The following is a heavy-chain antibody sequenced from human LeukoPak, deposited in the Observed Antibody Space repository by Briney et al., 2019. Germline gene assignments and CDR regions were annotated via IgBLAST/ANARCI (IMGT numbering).Heavy chain of an antibody. CDR1: GGSISRSAYY. D-gene: IGHD6-13*01. CDR2: IYYSGST. J-gene: IGHJ5*02. V-gene: IGHV4-39*01. Sequence: SETLSLTCSVSGGSISRSAYYWDWIRQSPGKGLEWIGNIYYSGSTYYNPSLSSRVTISIDTSKNQLSLKLTSVTAADTAVYYCARRQYSSSPMDPWGQGTLVTVSS. CDR3: ARRQYSSSPMDP.